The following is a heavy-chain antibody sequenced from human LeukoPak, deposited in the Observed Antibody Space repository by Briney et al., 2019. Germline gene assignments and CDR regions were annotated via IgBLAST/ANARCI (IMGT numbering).Heavy chain of an antibody. CDR3: ARDRGGIVVVPAATHFDY. J-gene: IGHJ4*02. V-gene: IGHV3-7*01. CDR1: GFTFSSYW. CDR2: IKQDGSEK. D-gene: IGHD2-2*01. Sequence: GGSLRLSCAASGFTFSSYWMSWVRQAPGKGLEWVANIKQDGSEKYYVDSVKGQFTISRDNAKNSLYLQMNSLRAEDTAVYYCARDRGGIVVVPAATHFDYWGQGTLVTVSS.